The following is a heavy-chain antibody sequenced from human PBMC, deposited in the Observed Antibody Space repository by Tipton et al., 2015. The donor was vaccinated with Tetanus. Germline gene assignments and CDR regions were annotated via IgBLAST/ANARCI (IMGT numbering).Heavy chain of an antibody. D-gene: IGHD6-19*01. CDR2: ISSTSTYI. J-gene: IGHJ4*02. Sequence: SLRLSCEVSGFTLSRFGMNWVCQAPGKGLEWISSISSTSTYIYYATSVKGRFTISRDNAKNSLSLQMNSLRAEDTAIYYCVSGSSLDYWGQGTLVTVS. V-gene: IGHV3-21*01. CDR3: VSGSSLDY. CDR1: GFTLSRFG.